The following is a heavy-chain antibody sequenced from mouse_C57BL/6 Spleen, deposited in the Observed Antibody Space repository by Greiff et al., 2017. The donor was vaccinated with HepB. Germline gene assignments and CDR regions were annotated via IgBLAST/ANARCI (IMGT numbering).Heavy chain of an antibody. CDR2: IYPGSGST. CDR1: GYTFTSYW. D-gene: IGHD2-2*01. Sequence: QVQLKESGAELVKPGASVKMSCKASGYTFTSYWITWVKQRPGQGLEWIGDIYPGSGSTNYNEKFKSKATLTVDTSSSTAYMQLSSLTSEDSAVYYCARWVMVNVDYWGQGTTLTVSS. CDR3: ARWVMVNVDY. J-gene: IGHJ2*01. V-gene: IGHV1-55*01.